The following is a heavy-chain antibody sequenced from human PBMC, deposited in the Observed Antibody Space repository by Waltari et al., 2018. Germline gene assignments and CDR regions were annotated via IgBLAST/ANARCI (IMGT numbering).Heavy chain of an antibody. D-gene: IGHD2-21*01. Sequence: QVQLVPSGAEVLRPGASVKVSCKASGYTFINYEINWVRQAAGQGLEWMRWVNPNSGATAYAQKFQGRITMTWDTSISTAYMEMSNLRSDDTAVLYCARGRDVFANFDYNWFDPWGQGTLVTVSS. CDR2: VNPNSGAT. CDR3: ARGRDVFANFDYNWFDP. V-gene: IGHV1-8*02. CDR1: GYTFINYE. J-gene: IGHJ5*02.